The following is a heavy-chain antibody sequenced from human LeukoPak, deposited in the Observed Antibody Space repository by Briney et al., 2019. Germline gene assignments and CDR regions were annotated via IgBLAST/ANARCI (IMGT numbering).Heavy chain of an antibody. V-gene: IGHV5-51*01. CDR2: IYPGDSDT. J-gene: IGHJ3*02. CDR1: GYSFTNYW. D-gene: IGHD2-15*01. Sequence: GESLKISCKGSGYSFTNYWIGWVRQMPGKGLEWMGIIYPGDSDTRYSPSFQGQVTISADKSISTAYLQWSSLKASDTAMYYCARRGVVAAKAFDIWGQGTMVTVSS. CDR3: ARRGVVAAKAFDI.